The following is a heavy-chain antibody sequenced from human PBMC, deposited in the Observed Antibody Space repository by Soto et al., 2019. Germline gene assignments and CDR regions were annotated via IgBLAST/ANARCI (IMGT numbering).Heavy chain of an antibody. CDR1: GGTFSSYT. V-gene: IGHV1-69*04. Sequence: ASVKVSCKASGGTFSSYTIRWVRQAPGQGLEWMGRIIPILGIANYAQKFQGRVTITADKSTSTAYMELSSLRSEDTAVYYCAREGSGSTSTFDYWGQGTLVSDSS. CDR3: AREGSGSTSTFDY. D-gene: IGHD3-10*01. CDR2: IIPILGIA. J-gene: IGHJ4*02.